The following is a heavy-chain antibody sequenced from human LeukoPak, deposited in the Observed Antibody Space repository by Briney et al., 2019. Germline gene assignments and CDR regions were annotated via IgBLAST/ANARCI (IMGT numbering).Heavy chain of an antibody. J-gene: IGHJ6*03. Sequence: SETLSLTCTVSGGSISSYYWSWIRQPAGKGLEWIGRIYTSGSTNYNPSLKSRVTMSVDTSKNQFSLKLSSVTAADTAAYYCARDSDTAMVTPLGYYYYYMDVWGKGTTVTISS. CDR2: IYTSGST. CDR1: GGSISSYY. V-gene: IGHV4-4*07. D-gene: IGHD5-18*01. CDR3: ARDSDTAMVTPLGYYYYYMDV.